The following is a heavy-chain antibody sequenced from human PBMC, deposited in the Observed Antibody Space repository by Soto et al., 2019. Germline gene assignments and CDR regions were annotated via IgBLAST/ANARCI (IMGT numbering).Heavy chain of an antibody. Sequence: EVQLVESGGGLVQPGGSLRLSCAASGFTFSSYWMHWVRQAPGKGLVWVSRINSDGSTTSYADSVKGRFTISRDNAKNTLYLQMNSLTAEDTAVYYCARASTVINPYWYFDLWGRGTLVTVSS. D-gene: IGHD4-17*01. J-gene: IGHJ2*01. CDR1: GFTFSSYW. CDR2: INSDGSTT. CDR3: ARASTVINPYWYFDL. V-gene: IGHV3-74*01.